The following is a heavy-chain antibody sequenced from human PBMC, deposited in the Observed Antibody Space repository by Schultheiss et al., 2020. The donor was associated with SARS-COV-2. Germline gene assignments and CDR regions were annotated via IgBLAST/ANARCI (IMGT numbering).Heavy chain of an antibody. Sequence: ASVKVSCKASGYTFTGYYMHWVRQAPGQGLEWMGWINPNSGGTNYAQEFQGWVTMTRDTSISTAYMELSRLRSDDTAVYYCARGAYYYDKPLGYWGQGTLVTVSS. CDR3: ARGAYYYDKPLGY. D-gene: IGHD3-22*01. CDR2: INPNSGGT. V-gene: IGHV1-2*04. J-gene: IGHJ4*02. CDR1: GYTFTGYY.